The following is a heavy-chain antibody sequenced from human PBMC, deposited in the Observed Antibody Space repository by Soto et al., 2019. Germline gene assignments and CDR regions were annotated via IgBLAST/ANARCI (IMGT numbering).Heavy chain of an antibody. CDR3: ARAPAFGSGSYYNSPYYMDV. CDR2: MNPSSGNT. D-gene: IGHD3-10*01. CDR1: GYTFISYD. V-gene: IGHV1-8*01. J-gene: IGHJ6*03. Sequence: ASVKVSCKASGYTFISYDINWVRQATGQGLEWMGWMNPSSGNTGLAQKFQGRVTMTRNTSISTAYMELSSLRSEDTAVYCCARAPAFGSGSYYNSPYYMDVWGKGTTVTVSS.